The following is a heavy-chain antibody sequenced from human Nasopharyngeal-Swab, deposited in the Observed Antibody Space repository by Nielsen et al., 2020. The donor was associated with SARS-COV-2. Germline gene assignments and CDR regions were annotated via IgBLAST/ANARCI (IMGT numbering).Heavy chain of an antibody. J-gene: IGHJ4*02. CDR2: ILVNRYT. CDR3: ARLDPLGSEDK. CDR1: GGSITSSRHR. V-gene: IGHV4-39*02. D-gene: IGHD1-1*01. Sequence: SETLSLTCTVSGGSITSSRHRWGWIRQPPGKGLEWIGQILVNRYTEYHPSVRGRITVYADTSENSFSLRLNSVTAADTAVYYCARLDPLGSEDKWGQGTLVTVSS.